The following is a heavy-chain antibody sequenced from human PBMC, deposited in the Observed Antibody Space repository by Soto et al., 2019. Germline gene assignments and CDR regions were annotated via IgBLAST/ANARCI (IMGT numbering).Heavy chain of an antibody. V-gene: IGHV4-34*01. D-gene: IGHD6-19*01. Sequence: SETLSLTCAVYGGSFSGYYWSWIRQPPGKGLEWIGEINHSGSTNYNPSLKSRVTISVDTSKNQFSLKLSSVTAADTAVYYCARGRLYSSGWYSYYYGMDVWGQGTTVTVSS. CDR2: INHSGST. CDR1: GGSFSGYY. CDR3: ARGRLYSSGWYSYYYGMDV. J-gene: IGHJ6*02.